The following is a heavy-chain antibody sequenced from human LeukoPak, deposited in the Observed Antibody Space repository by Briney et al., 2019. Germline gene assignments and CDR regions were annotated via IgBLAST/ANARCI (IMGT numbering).Heavy chain of an antibody. CDR3: ARAQWPTCVKY. CDR1: GASTISGSYD. D-gene: IGHD6-19*01. CDR2: IHTSGST. J-gene: IGHJ4*02. V-gene: IGHV4-61*02. Sequence: SETLSLACTVSGASTISGSYDWDWIRQPTGKGLEWIGRIHTSGSTNYNPSLKSRVTISVDTSKNQFSLNLSSVTAADTAVYYCARAQWPTCVKYWGQGTLVTVSS.